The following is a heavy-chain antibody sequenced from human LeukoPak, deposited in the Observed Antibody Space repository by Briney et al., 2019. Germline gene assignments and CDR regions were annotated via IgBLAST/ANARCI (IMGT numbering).Heavy chain of an antibody. CDR3: ARRYYYGSGTDY. Sequence: KSSETLSLTCAVYGGSFSGYYWSWIRQPPGKGLEWIGEINHSGSTNYNPSLKSRVTISVDTSKNQFSLKLSSVTAADTAVYYCARRYYYGSGTDYWGQGTLVTVSS. CDR2: INHSGST. V-gene: IGHV4-34*01. D-gene: IGHD3-10*01. J-gene: IGHJ4*02. CDR1: GGSFSGYY.